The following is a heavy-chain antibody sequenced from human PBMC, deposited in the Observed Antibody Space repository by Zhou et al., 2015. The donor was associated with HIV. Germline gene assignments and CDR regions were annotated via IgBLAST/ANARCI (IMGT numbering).Heavy chain of an antibody. CDR1: GDTFRYYA. CDR2: IYNGNT. Sequence: QVQLVQSGAEVKKPGASVKVSCKASGDTFRYYAISWVRQSPGQGLEWMGWIYNGNTNYAQKFQGRVTMTTDTSTSTGYMELRSLRSDDTATYFCARDDSSGYHSFDYWGQGTLVTVS. CDR3: ARDDSSGYHSFDY. D-gene: IGHD3-22*01. V-gene: IGHV1-18*01. J-gene: IGHJ4*02.